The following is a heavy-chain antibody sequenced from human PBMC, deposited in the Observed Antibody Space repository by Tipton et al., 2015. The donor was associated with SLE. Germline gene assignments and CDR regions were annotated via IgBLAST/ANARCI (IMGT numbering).Heavy chain of an antibody. CDR1: GGSISSYY. J-gene: IGHJ4*02. CDR3: ATGVSPFDY. D-gene: IGHD7-27*01. Sequence: TLSLTCTVSGGSISSYYWSWIRQPPGKGLEWIGEINHSGSTNYNPSLKSRVTISVDTSKNQFSLKLSSVTAADTAVYYCATGVSPFDYWVQGTLVTVSS. CDR2: INHSGST. V-gene: IGHV4-34*01.